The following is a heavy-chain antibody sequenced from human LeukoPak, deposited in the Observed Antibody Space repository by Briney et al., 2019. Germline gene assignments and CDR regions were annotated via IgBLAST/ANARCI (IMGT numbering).Heavy chain of an antibody. CDR1: GFTFSRYW. CDR2: IKQDGSEK. CDR3: ARGWGTNTYRYLDY. D-gene: IGHD3-16*01. Sequence: PGRSLRLSCAASGFTFSRYWMSWVRQAPGKGLEWVANIKQDGSEKYYGDSVRGRFTISRDNAKNSLYLQMNSLRAEDTAVYYCARGWGTNTYRYLDYWGQGTLVT. J-gene: IGHJ4*02. V-gene: IGHV3-7*01.